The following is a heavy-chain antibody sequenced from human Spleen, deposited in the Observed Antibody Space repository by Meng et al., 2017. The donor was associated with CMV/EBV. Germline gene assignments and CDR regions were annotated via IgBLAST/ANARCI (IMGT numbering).Heavy chain of an antibody. CDR2: ISYSGST. Sequence: LRLSCTVSGDSISSSDYFWSWIRQPPGKGLEWIGYISYSGSTYYNPSLKSRVIISGDTSKNKFSLNLRSVTAADTAVYYCARDTYDYWSGYPVGAFDIWGQGTMVTVSS. V-gene: IGHV4-30-4*08. CDR1: GDSISSSDYF. CDR3: ARDTYDYWSGYPVGAFDI. D-gene: IGHD3/OR15-3a*01. J-gene: IGHJ3*02.